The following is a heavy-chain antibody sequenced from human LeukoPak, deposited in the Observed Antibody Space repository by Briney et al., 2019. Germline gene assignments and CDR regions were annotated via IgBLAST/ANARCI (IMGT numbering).Heavy chain of an antibody. V-gene: IGHV3-11*06. D-gene: IGHD4-11*01. Sequence: PGGSLTLSCAASGFTFSDYYMSWLPQAPGKGREWVSYISSSSSYTNYADPVKGRFTISRDNAKNSLYLQMNSLRAEDTAVYYCAREGYSNYKGIGFDYWGQGTLVTV. J-gene: IGHJ4*02. CDR3: AREGYSNYKGIGFDY. CDR1: GFTFSDYY. CDR2: ISSSSSYT.